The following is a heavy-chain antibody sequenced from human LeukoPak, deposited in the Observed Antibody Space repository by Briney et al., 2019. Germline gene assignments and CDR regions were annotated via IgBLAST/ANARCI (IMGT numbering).Heavy chain of an antibody. CDR1: GYPFNNYD. CDR3: ARRLDYYDISGYHTLDY. Sequence: ASVKVSCKASGYPFNNYDINWVRQATGQGLEWMGWMNPHSGKTGYAQKLQGRVIMTTDTSTSTAYMELRSLRSDDTAVYYCARRLDYYDISGYHTLDYWGQGTLVTVSS. CDR2: MNPHSGKT. V-gene: IGHV1-8*01. J-gene: IGHJ4*02. D-gene: IGHD3-22*01.